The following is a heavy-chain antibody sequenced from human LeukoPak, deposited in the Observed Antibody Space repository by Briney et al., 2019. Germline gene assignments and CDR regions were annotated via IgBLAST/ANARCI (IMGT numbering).Heavy chain of an antibody. Sequence: SETLSLTCTVSGGSVSSGSYYWSWIRQPPGKGLEWIGYIYYSGSTNYNPSLKSRVTISVDTSKNQFSLKLSSVTAADTAVYYCARGSQYQLLFYFDYWGQGTLVTVSS. CDR3: ARGSQYQLLFYFDY. V-gene: IGHV4-61*01. CDR2: IYYSGST. CDR1: GGSVSSGSYY. D-gene: IGHD2-2*01. J-gene: IGHJ4*02.